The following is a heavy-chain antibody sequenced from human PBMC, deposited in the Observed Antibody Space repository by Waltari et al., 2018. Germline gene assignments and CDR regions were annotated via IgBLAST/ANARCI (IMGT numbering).Heavy chain of an antibody. CDR3: ARGSEDIVPWYFDY. Sequence: EVQLVESGGGLVQPGGSLSLSCAASGFTFSSYWMRWVRQAPGKGLEWVANIKQDGSEKYYVDSVKGRFTISRDNAKNSLYLQMNSLRAEDTAVYYCARGSEDIVPWYFDYWGQGTLVTVSS. D-gene: IGHD2-15*01. CDR2: IKQDGSEK. CDR1: GFTFSSYW. J-gene: IGHJ4*02. V-gene: IGHV3-7*01.